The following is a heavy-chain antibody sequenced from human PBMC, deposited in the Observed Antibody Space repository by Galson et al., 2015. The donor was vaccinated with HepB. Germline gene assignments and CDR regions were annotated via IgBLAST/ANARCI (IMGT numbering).Heavy chain of an antibody. CDR2: INPNSGGT. V-gene: IGHV1-2*02. CDR3: ARDGVVPAAGAFDI. D-gene: IGHD2-2*01. J-gene: IGHJ3*02. Sequence: SVKVSCKASGCTFTGYYMHWVRQAPGQGLEWMGWINPNSGGTNYAQKFQGRVTMTRDTSISTAYMELSRLRSDDTAVYYCARDGVVPAAGAFDIWGQGTMVTVSS. CDR1: GCTFTGYY.